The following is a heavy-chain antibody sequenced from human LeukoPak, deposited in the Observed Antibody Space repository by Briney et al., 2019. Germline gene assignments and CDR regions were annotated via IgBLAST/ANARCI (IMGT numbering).Heavy chain of an antibody. Sequence: SETLSLTCTVSGGSISSSSYYWGWIRQPPGKGLEWIGSIYYRGSTYYDPSLKSRVIISVDTSKNQFSLKLSSVTATDTAVYYCATLVYSSSWSFDYWGQGTQVSVSS. CDR2: IYYRGST. CDR1: GGSISSSSYY. V-gene: IGHV4-39*01. CDR3: ATLVYSSSWSFDY. J-gene: IGHJ4*02. D-gene: IGHD6-13*01.